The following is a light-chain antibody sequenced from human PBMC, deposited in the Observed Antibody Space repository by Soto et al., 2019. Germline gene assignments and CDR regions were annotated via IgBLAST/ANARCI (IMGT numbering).Light chain of an antibody. CDR1: SSNIGNNY. J-gene: IGLJ2*01. CDR3: GTWDSSLSAVV. CDR2: DNN. V-gene: IGLV1-51*01. Sequence: QSVLTQPPSVSAAPGQKVTISCSGSSSNIGNNYVSWYQQLPGTAPKLHIYDNNKRPSGIPDRFSGSKSGTSATLGITGLQTGAEADYYCGTWDSSLSAVVFGGGTKLTVL.